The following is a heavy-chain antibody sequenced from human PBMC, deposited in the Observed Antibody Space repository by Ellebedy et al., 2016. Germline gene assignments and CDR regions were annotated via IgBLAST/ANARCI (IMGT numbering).Heavy chain of an antibody. CDR3: TNWPEGAMIYFDY. D-gene: IGHD3-16*01. V-gene: IGHV3-23*01. CDR2: ISGLSSST. Sequence: GGSLRLXXAASGFTFSNYAMNWVRQAPGKGLEWVSTISGLSSSTFYADSVKGRFTISRDNSKRTLSLQMNSLRAEDTALYYCTNWPEGAMIYFDYWGRGALVTVSS. J-gene: IGHJ4*02. CDR1: GFTFSNYA.